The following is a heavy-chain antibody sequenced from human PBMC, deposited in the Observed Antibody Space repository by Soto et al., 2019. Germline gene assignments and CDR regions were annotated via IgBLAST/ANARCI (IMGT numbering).Heavy chain of an antibody. Sequence: GVSLRLSWSGSGFTFSSYAMHWVRQAPGKGLEWVAVISYDGSNKYYADSVKGRFTISRDNSKNTLYLQMNSLRAEDTAVYYCAVGTSYDYWGKGTMVTVSS. V-gene: IGHV3-30-3*01. J-gene: IGHJ4*02. CDR3: AVGTSYDY. D-gene: IGHD1-1*01. CDR2: ISYDGSNK. CDR1: GFTFSSYA.